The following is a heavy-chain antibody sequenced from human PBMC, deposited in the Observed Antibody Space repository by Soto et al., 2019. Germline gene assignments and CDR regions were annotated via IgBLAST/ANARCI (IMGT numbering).Heavy chain of an antibody. CDR2: ITACDAKT. CDR3: ARDLYSSSWFWFDP. Sequence: QVQLVQSGADVKKPGASVKISCKASGYNFTQYRIHWVRQAPGQRLEWMGWITACDAKTEYSQKFQGRVTISRDISATTVYLDLDSLRSEDTAVYYCARDLYSSSWFWFDPWGRGTQVIVSS. J-gene: IGHJ5*02. V-gene: IGHV1-3*01. D-gene: IGHD2-2*01. CDR1: GYNFTQYR.